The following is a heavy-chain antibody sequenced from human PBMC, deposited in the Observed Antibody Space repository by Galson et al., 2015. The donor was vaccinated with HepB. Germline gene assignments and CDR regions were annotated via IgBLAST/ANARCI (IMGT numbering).Heavy chain of an antibody. CDR2: INPSGGST. CDR1: GYTFTSYY. J-gene: IGHJ6*02. CDR3: ARDEYCSSTSCYWSEYYGMDV. V-gene: IGHV1-46*04. D-gene: IGHD2-2*01. Sequence: SVKVSCKASGYTFTSYYMHWVRQAPGQGLEWMGIINPSGGSTSYAQKLQGRVTMTRDTSTSTVYMELSSLRSEDTVVYYCARDEYCSSTSCYWSEYYGMDVWGQGTTVTVSS.